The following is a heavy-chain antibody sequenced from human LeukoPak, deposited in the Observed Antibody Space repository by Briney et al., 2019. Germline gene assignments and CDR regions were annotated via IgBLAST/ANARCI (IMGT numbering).Heavy chain of an antibody. CDR2: IDPSNPYT. D-gene: IGHD6-19*01. V-gene: IGHV5-10-1*01. CDR3: ARHGSGWYV. Sequence: GESLRISCKGSGYSFTSYWISWVRQMPGKGLEWVGRIDPSNPYTSYSPSFQGHVTMSADKSISTAFLQRSSLKASDTAMYYCARHGSGWYVWGQGTLLTVSS. J-gene: IGHJ4*02. CDR1: GYSFTSYW.